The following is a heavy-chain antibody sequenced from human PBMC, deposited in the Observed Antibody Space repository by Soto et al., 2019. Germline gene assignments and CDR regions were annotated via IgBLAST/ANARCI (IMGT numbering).Heavy chain of an antibody. J-gene: IGHJ3*02. D-gene: IGHD3-10*01. CDR1: GYTFTQYG. CDR2: ISAFNGNT. CDR3: ARVYGSGSYIAFDI. Sequence: QVQLVQSGAEGKKPGASVKVSCKASGYTFTQYGISWVRQAPGQGLAWMGWISAFNGNTKYVENFQDRVTMTTDTSTNTSYMELRSLRSDDTAMYYCARVYGSGSYIAFDIWGQVTMVTVSS. V-gene: IGHV1-18*01.